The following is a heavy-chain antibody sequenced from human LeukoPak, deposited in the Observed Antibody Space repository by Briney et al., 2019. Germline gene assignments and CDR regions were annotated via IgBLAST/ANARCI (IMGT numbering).Heavy chain of an antibody. D-gene: IGHD6-19*01. CDR3: ARGGPAFTDIAVADPFDY. CDR1: GFTVSTNY. CDR2: IYSGGNT. V-gene: IGHV3-53*01. Sequence: GGSLRLSCAVSGFTVSTNYMSWVRQAAGKGLEWVSVIYSGGNTYYADSVKGRFTVSRDSSKNTLFLQMNSLRAEDTAVYYCARGGPAFTDIAVADPFDYWGQGTLVTVSS. J-gene: IGHJ4*02.